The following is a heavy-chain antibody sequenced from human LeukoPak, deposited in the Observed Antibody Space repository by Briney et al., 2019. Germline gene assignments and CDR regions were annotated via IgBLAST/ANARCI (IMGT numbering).Heavy chain of an antibody. V-gene: IGHV4-39*01. CDR2: IYYSGST. J-gene: IGHJ4*02. CDR1: GGSISSYY. Sequence: SETLSLTCTVSGGSISSYYWGWIRQPPGRGLEWIGSIYYSGSTYYNPSLKSRVTISVDTSKNQFSLKLSSVAAADTAVYYCARHVWFGDRLFDYWGQGTLVTVSS. CDR3: ARHVWFGDRLFDY. D-gene: IGHD3-10*01.